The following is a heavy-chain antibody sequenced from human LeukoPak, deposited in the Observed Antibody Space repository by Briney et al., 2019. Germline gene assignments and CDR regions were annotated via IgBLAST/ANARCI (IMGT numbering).Heavy chain of an antibody. Sequence: ASVKVSCKASGYTFTGYYMHWVRRAPGQGLEWMGWINPNSGGTNYAQKFQGRVTMTRDTSISTAYMELSRLRSDDTAVYYCARARNHGSSGFPPYYFDYWGQGTLVTASS. CDR2: INPNSGGT. V-gene: IGHV1-2*02. J-gene: IGHJ4*02. CDR1: GYTFTGYY. D-gene: IGHD6-19*01. CDR3: ARARNHGSSGFPPYYFDY.